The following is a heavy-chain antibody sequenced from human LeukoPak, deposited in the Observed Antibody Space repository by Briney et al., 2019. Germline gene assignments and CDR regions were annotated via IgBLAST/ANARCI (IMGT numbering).Heavy chain of an antibody. V-gene: IGHV4-59*01. J-gene: IGHJ6*03. CDR3: ARVWGDFYYYYMDV. CDR1: GGSISSYY. D-gene: IGHD3-16*01. CDR2: IYYSGST. Sequence: KPSETLPLTCTVPGGSISSYYWSWIRQPPGKGLEWIGYIYYSGSTNFNPSLKSRVTISVDTSKNQFSLKLSSVTAADTAVYYCARVWGDFYYYYMDVWGKGTTVTISS.